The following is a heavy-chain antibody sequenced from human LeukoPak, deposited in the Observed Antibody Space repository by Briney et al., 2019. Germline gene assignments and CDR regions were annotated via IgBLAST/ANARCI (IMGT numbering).Heavy chain of an antibody. J-gene: IGHJ5*02. V-gene: IGHV1-69*04. CDR3: ARDSSGLAVAATPGGLDP. D-gene: IGHD2-15*01. CDR1: GGTFSSYA. CDR2: IIPILGIA. Sequence: GASVKVSCKASGGTFSSYAISWVRQAPGQGLEWMGRIIPILGIANYAQKFQGRVTITADKSTSTAYMELSSLRSEDTAVYYCARDSSGLAVAATPGGLDPWGQGTLVTVSS.